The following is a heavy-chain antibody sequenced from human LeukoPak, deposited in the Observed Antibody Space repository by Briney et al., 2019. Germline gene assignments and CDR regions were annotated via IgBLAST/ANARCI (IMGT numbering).Heavy chain of an antibody. J-gene: IGHJ4*02. Sequence: SETLSLACTVSGGSISSYYWSWIRQPPGKGLEWIGYIYYSGSTNYNPSLKSRVTISVDTSKNQFSLKLSSVTAADTAVYYCARHMGGYSSSWYDYWGQGTLVTVSS. V-gene: IGHV4-59*08. CDR1: GGSISSYY. CDR2: IYYSGST. CDR3: ARHMGGYSSSWYDY. D-gene: IGHD6-13*01.